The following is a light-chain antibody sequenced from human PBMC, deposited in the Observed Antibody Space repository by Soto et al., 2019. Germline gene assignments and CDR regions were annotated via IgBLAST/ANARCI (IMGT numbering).Light chain of an antibody. Sequence: QSALTQPASVSASPGQSITISCTGTSSDVGSHNLVSWYQQHPGKAPKLMIYEGSKRPSGVSNRFSGSKSGNTASLTISGLQAEDEADYYCCSYAGSSIVVFGGGTKVTVL. CDR1: SSDVGSHNL. CDR2: EGS. CDR3: CSYAGSSIVV. J-gene: IGLJ2*01. V-gene: IGLV2-23*01.